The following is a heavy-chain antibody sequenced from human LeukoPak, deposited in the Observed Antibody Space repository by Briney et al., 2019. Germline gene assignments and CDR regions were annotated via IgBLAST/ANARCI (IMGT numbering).Heavy chain of an antibody. CDR2: LSGSGRSS. CDR1: GFTFSTYA. CDR3: AKGRGSRAYNYFDF. J-gene: IGHJ4*02. Sequence: GGSLRLSCAASGFTFSTYAMNWVRQAPGKGLEWVSSLSGSGRSSYYADSVKGRFTICRDNSNNTLYLQMNSLRGEDSAVYFCAKGRGSRAYNYFDFWGQGSLVIVSS. D-gene: IGHD6-13*01. V-gene: IGHV3-23*01.